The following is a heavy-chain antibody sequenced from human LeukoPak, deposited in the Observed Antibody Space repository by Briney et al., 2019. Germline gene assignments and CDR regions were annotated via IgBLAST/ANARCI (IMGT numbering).Heavy chain of an antibody. CDR1: GYTFTSYG. CDR2: ISAYNGNT. Sequence: ASVKVSCKASGYTFTSYGISWVRQAPGQGLEWMGLISAYNGNTNYAQKLQGRVTMTTDTSTSTAYMELRSLRSDDTAVYYCARVSDPWELRVGGPQNCDYWGQGTLVTVSS. V-gene: IGHV1-18*01. CDR3: ARVSDPWELRVGGPQNCDY. D-gene: IGHD1-26*01. J-gene: IGHJ4*02.